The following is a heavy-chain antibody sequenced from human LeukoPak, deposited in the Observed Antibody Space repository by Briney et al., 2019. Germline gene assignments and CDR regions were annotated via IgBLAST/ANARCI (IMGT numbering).Heavy chain of an antibody. Sequence: PGGSLRLSCAASGFSFSSYWMHWVRQAPGKGLVWVSRIKTDGGSISYADSVEGRFTISRDNTRNTLYLQMNSLRAEDTAVYYCAREPIYYYYMDVWGKGTTVTVSS. CDR3: AREPIYYYYMDV. V-gene: IGHV3-74*01. CDR2: IKTDGGSI. CDR1: GFSFSSYW. J-gene: IGHJ6*03.